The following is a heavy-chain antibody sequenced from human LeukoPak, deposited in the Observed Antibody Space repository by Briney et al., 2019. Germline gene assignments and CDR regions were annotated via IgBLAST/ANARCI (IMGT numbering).Heavy chain of an antibody. CDR1: GFTSNIYG. Sequence: GKSLRLSCTASGFTSNIYGMHWVRQAPGKGPEWVAVISYDGSNPYYGDSVKGRFIISRDNSNNTLYLQMNGLRNEDTAMYYCAKDQGPYSTGWLPADHWGQGTLVTVSS. CDR2: ISYDGSNP. V-gene: IGHV3-30*18. CDR3: AKDQGPYSTGWLPADH. J-gene: IGHJ4*01. D-gene: IGHD6-19*01.